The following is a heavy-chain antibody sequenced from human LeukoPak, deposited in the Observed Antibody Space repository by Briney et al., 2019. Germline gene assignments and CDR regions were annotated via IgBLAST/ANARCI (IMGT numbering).Heavy chain of an antibody. D-gene: IGHD2-2*01. CDR3: ARSEVVPAYYYGMDV. CDR1: GVSISSGSYY. CDR2: IYTSGST. J-gene: IGHJ6*01. V-gene: IGHV4-61*02. Sequence: SETLSLTCTVSGVSISSGSYYWSWIRQPAGKGLEWIGSIYTSGSTNYNPSRKSPVTISVDTSKNQFSPKLSSVTAAGTAVYYRARSEVVPAYYYGMDVWGQRATGTVSS.